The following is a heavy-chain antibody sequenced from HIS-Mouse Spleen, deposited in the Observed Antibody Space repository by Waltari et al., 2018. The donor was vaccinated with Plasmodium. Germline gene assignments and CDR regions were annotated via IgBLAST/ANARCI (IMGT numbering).Heavy chain of an antibody. V-gene: IGHV4-59*01. J-gene: IGHJ3*02. CDR3: ARVGRRIWGAFDI. D-gene: IGHD2-15*01. Sequence: QVQLQESGPRLVKPSETLSLTCPVPGCSISRYYWSWIRQPPGKGLEWIGYIYYSGSTNYNPSLKSRVTISVDTSKNQFSLKLSSVTAADTAVYYCARVGRRIWGAFDIWGQGTMVTVSS. CDR1: GCSISRYY. CDR2: IYYSGST.